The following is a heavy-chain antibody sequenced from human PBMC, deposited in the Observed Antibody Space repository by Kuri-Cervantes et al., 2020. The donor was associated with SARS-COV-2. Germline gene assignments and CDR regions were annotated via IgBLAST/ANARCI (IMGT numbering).Heavy chain of an antibody. J-gene: IGHJ4*02. CDR3: ALGPTSHWHLDH. CDR1: GFSLTTSGMC. D-gene: IGHD2-2*01. V-gene: IGHV2-70*17. Sequence: SGPTLVKPTQTLTLTCTFSGFSLTTSGMCVSWVRQAPGKALEWLARIDWDDDTFYSRSLKTRLTISKDTSKNHVVLTLDFVDPTDTATYYCALGPTSHWHLDHWGPGTLVTVSS. CDR2: IDWDDDT.